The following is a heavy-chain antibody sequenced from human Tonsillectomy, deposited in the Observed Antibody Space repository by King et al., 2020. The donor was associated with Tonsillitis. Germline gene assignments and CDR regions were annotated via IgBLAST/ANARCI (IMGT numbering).Heavy chain of an antibody. CDR2: ITWNSGSI. Sequence: QLVQSGGGLVQPGRSLRLSCAASGFTFDDYAMHWVRQAPGKGLVWVSGITWNSGSIGYADSVKGRFTISRDNAKNSLYLQMNSLRAEDTALYYCAKDKGRVATTRFDDWGQGTLVTVSS. J-gene: IGHJ4*02. CDR3: AKDKGRVATTRFDD. V-gene: IGHV3-9*01. CDR1: GFTFDDYA. D-gene: IGHD1-1*01.